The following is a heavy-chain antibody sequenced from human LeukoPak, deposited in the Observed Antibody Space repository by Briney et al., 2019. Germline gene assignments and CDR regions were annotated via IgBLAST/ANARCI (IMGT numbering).Heavy chain of an antibody. CDR3: ATEGAAGTGTQWHPYDM. J-gene: IGHJ3*02. D-gene: IGHD1-1*01. CDR2: IHHSGSS. V-gene: IGHV4-34*01. CDR1: GGPFRGDN. Sequence: SETLSLTCAVSGGPFRGDNWNWIRQPPGKGLEWIGEIHHSGSSNYDPSLKSRVTISVDRSKNQFSLTLQSVTAADTAVYYCATEGAAGTGTQWHPYDMWGQGTMVTVSS.